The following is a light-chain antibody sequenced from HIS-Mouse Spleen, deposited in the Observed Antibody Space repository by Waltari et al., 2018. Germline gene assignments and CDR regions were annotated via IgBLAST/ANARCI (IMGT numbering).Light chain of an antibody. CDR1: SSDVGGYNY. CDR3: SSYTSSSTVV. J-gene: IGLJ2*01. V-gene: IGLV2-14*01. CDR2: EVS. Sequence: QSALTQPASVSGSPGQSITISCTVTSSDVGGYNYVSWYQQHPGKAPKLMIYEVSTRPSGVSNRFSGSKSGNTASLTISGLQAEDEADYYCSSYTSSSTVVFGGGTKLTAL.